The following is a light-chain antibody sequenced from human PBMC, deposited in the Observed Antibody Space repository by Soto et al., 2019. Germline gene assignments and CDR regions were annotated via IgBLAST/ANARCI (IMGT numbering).Light chain of an antibody. CDR3: LRHDGPIWV. V-gene: IGLV7-43*01. J-gene: IGLJ3*02. Sequence: QTVVTQEPSLTVSPGGTVTLTCASSTGAVISGYYPNWFQQKPGQAPRALIYSTSNKYSWTPARFSGSLLGGKAALTLSGVQPEDEDDYYCLRHDGPIWVFGGGTKVTVL. CDR1: TGAVISGYY. CDR2: STS.